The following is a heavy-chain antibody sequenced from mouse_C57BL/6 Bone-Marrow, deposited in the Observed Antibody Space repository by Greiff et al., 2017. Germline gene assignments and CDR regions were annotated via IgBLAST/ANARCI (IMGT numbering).Heavy chain of an antibody. V-gene: IGHV1-26*01. J-gene: IGHJ2*01. CDR2: INPNNGGT. CDR3: ARDYYGSSWYFDY. CDR1: GYTFTDYY. Sequence: EVQLQQSGPELVQPGASVKISCKASGYTFTDYYMNWVKQSHGKSLEWIGDINPNNGGTSYNQKLKGKATLTVDKSSSTAYIELRSLTSEQSAVYYCARDYYGSSWYFDYWGQGTTLTVSS. D-gene: IGHD1-1*01.